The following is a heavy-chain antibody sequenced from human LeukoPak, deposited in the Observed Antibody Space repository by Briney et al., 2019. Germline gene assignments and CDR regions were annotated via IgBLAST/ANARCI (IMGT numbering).Heavy chain of an antibody. D-gene: IGHD1-20*01. CDR1: GGSIGFYY. CDR3: ARDTSPGITGTY. CDR2: IYHDGRI. Sequence: DPSETLSLTCTVSGGSIGFYYWSWIRQPPGKGLEWIGSIYHDGRIDYNPSLKSRVTISRDTSNDQFSLKLSSVTAADTAMYYCARDTSPGITGTYWGQGTLVTVSS. V-gene: IGHV4-38-2*02. J-gene: IGHJ4*02.